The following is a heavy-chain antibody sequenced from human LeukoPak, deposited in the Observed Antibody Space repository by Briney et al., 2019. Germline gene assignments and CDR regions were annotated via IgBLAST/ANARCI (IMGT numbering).Heavy chain of an antibody. J-gene: IGHJ4*02. Sequence: GGSLRLSCAASGFTFDDYAMHWVRQAPGKGLEWVSAISGSGGSTYYADSVKGRFTISRDNSKNTLYLQMNSLRAEDTAVYYCAKDREGYSSSFFDYWGQGTLVTVSS. CDR2: ISGSGGST. CDR3: AKDREGYSSSFFDY. CDR1: GFTFDDYA. D-gene: IGHD6-13*01. V-gene: IGHV3-23*01.